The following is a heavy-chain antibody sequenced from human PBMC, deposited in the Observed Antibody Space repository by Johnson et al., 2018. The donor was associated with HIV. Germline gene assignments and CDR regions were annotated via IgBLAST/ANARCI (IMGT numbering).Heavy chain of an antibody. V-gene: IGHV3-20*04. CDR2: INWNGDNT. Sequence: VQLVESGGSVVRRGGSPRLSCTASGFTFDDYGMSWVRQVPGKGLEWVSGINWNGDNTGYADSLKGRFTISRDNAKNSLYLQMNSLRAEDTAVYYCAIIPPGGAGKGADAFDIWGQGTMVTVSS. CDR1: GFTFDDYG. CDR3: AIIPPGGAGKGADAFDI. J-gene: IGHJ3*02. D-gene: IGHD1-26*01.